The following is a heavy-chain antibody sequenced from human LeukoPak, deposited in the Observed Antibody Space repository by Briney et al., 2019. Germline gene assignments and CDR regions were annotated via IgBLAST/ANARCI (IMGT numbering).Heavy chain of an antibody. J-gene: IGHJ3*02. CDR1: GGSISSYD. CDR3: AIVDYDFWSGYTNAFDI. Sequence: KSSETLSLTCTVSGGSISSYDWSWIRQPPGKGLEWIGYICYSGSTNYNPSLKSRVTISVDTSKNQFSLKLSSVPAADTAVYYCAIVDYDFWSGYTNAFDIWGQGTMVTVSS. CDR2: ICYSGST. D-gene: IGHD3-3*01. V-gene: IGHV4-59*01.